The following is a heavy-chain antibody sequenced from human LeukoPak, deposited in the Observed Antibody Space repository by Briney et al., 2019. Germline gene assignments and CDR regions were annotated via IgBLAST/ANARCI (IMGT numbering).Heavy chain of an antibody. CDR2: IKQGGSEI. CDR1: GFTFSRFW. Sequence: PGGSLRLSWSASGFTFSRFWMSWVRQAPGKGLEYVALIKQGGSEIYHMDSVKGRFTISRDDATNSLYLQMNSLRVEDTALYYCARDRESESDSEGDYWGQGTLVTVSS. D-gene: IGHD4-11*01. V-gene: IGHV3-7*01. J-gene: IGHJ4*02. CDR3: ARDRESESDSEGDY.